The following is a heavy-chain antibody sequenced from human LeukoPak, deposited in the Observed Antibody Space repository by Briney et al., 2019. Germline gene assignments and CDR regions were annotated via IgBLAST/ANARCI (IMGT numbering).Heavy chain of an antibody. D-gene: IGHD3-10*01. CDR3: VIMVRGVIVSQGYFDY. V-gene: IGHV4-34*01. Sequence: SETLSLTCAVYGESFSGFYWSWIRQPPGKGLEWIGEINHSGGTNYNPSLNSRVTISVDASKNQFSLKLSSVTAADTAVYYCVIMVRGVIVSQGYFDYWGQGTLVTVSS. CDR1: GESFSGFY. CDR2: INHSGGT. J-gene: IGHJ4*02.